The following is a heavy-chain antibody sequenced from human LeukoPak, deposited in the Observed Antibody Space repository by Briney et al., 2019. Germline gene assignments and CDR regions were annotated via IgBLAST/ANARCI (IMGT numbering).Heavy chain of an antibody. CDR2: INTNTGNP. V-gene: IGHV7-4-1*02. J-gene: IGHJ2*01. CDR1: GYTFTSYA. CDR3: ARSPSLRAGYNLGDWYFDL. Sequence: ASVKVSCKASGYTFTSYAMNWVRQAPGQGLEWMGWINTNTGNPTYAQGFTGRFVFSLDTSVSTAYLQISSLKAEDTAVYYCARSPSLRAGYNLGDWYFDLWGRGTLVTVSS. D-gene: IGHD5-24*01.